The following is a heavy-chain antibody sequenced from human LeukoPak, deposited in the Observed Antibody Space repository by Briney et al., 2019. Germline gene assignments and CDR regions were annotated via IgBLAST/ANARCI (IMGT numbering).Heavy chain of an antibody. CDR2: INSDGSST. Sequence: GGSLRLSCAASGFTFSRYGMHWVRQAPGKGLVWVSRINSDGSSTSYADSVKGRFTISRDNAKNTLYLQMNSLRAEDSAVYYCVTSYCSGGSCYSASGYWGQGTLVTVSS. CDR1: GFTFSRYG. J-gene: IGHJ4*02. CDR3: VTSYCSGGSCYSASGY. V-gene: IGHV3-74*01. D-gene: IGHD2-15*01.